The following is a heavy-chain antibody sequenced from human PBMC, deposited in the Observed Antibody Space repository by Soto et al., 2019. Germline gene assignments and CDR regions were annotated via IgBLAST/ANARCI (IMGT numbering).Heavy chain of an antibody. V-gene: IGHV3-23*01. Sequence: EVQLLESGGGLVQPGGSLRLSCAASGFTFSSYAMNWVRQAPGKGLEWVSVISGSGASTYYADSVKGRFTISRDNSKNTMYLQMNSLRAEDTALYYCAKEITLLVAVIRSDYYYGLDVWGQGTTVTVSS. J-gene: IGHJ6*02. CDR3: AKEITLLVAVIRSDYYYGLDV. CDR2: ISGSGAST. D-gene: IGHD3-22*01. CDR1: GFTFSSYA.